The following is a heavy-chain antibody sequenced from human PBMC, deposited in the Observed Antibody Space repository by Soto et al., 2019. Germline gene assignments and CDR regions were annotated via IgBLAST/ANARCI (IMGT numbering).Heavy chain of an antibody. CDR3: ARGPSGDKNDY. Sequence: QVQLQESGPRLVSPSQTLSLTCTVSGGSISSAAYCWSWIRQSPDKGLEWIGHIYDGGTTYSSPSLKGRVTISADTSETQFSLKLSSVSAADTAVYYCARGPSGDKNDYWGQGIQVTVSS. V-gene: IGHV4-30-4*01. CDR2: IYDGGTT. J-gene: IGHJ4*02. CDR1: GGSISSAAYC. D-gene: IGHD7-27*01.